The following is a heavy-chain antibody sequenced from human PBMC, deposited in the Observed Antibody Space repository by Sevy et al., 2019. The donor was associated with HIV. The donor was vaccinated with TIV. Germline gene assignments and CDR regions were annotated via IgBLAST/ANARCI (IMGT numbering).Heavy chain of an antibody. Sequence: SETLSLTCTVSGGSISSYYWSWIRQPPGKGLEWIGYIYYSGSTNYSPSLKSRVTISVDTSKNQFSLKLSSVTAADTAVYYCARSNCSGGSCYPYYYYYGMDVWGQGTTVTVSS. CDR3: ARSNCSGGSCYPYYYYYGMDV. D-gene: IGHD2-15*01. CDR2: IYYSGST. J-gene: IGHJ6*02. CDR1: GGSISSYY. V-gene: IGHV4-59*13.